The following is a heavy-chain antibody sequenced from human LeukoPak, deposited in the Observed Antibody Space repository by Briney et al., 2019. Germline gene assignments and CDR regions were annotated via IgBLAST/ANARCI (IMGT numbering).Heavy chain of an antibody. CDR1: GYTFTGYY. Sequence: GASVKVSCKASGYTFTGYYMHWVRQAPGQGLEWMGWINPNSGGTNYAQKFQGRVTMTRDTSISAAYMELSRLRSDDTAVYYCARFEGVDTAYYMDVWGKGTTVTVSS. CDR3: ARFEGVDTAYYMDV. D-gene: IGHD5-18*01. CDR2: INPNSGGT. V-gene: IGHV1-2*02. J-gene: IGHJ6*03.